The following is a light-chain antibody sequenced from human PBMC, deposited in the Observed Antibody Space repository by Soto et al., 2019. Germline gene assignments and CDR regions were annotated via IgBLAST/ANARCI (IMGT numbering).Light chain of an antibody. V-gene: IGKV1-5*01. CDR3: QKFEDFPRAII. J-gene: IGKJ5*01. CDR2: DAS. Sequence: DIQMTQSPSTLSASVGDRVTITCRASQSISNWLAWYQQKAGKAPKLLIYDASSLESGVPSRFSGSGSGTEFTLTISSLQPDDFATYYCQKFEDFPRAIIFGQGTRLEI. CDR1: QSISNW.